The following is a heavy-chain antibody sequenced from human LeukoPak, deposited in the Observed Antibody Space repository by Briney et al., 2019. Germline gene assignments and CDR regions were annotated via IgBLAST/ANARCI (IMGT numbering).Heavy chain of an antibody. CDR2: MNPNSGNT. CDR1: GYTFTSYD. V-gene: IGHV1-8*02. Sequence: ASVKVSCKASGYTFTSYDINWVRQATGQGLEWMGWMNPNSGNTGYAQKLQGRVTMTTDTSTSTAYMELRSLRSDDTAVYYCARVMAGWIFGIDPWGQGTLVTVSS. CDR3: ARVMAGWIFGIDP. J-gene: IGHJ5*02. D-gene: IGHD3-3*01.